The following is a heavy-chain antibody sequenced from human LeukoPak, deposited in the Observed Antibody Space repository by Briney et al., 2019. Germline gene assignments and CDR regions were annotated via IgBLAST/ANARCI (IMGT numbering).Heavy chain of an antibody. J-gene: IGHJ4*02. CDR3: ARDRSNALRYFDY. D-gene: IGHD3-9*01. V-gene: IGHV3-21*01. CDR2: ISSSSYI. Sequence: GGSLRLSCAASGFTFSSYSMNWVRQAPGKGLEWVSSISSSSYIYYADSVKGRFTISRDNAKNSLYLQMNSLRAEDTAVYYCARDRSNALRYFDYWGQGTLITVSS. CDR1: GFTFSSYS.